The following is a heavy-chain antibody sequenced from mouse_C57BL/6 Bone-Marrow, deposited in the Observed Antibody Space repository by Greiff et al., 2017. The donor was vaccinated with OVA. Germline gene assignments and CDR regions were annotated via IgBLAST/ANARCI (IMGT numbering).Heavy chain of an antibody. D-gene: IGHD6-5*01. CDR1: GYSITSGYY. CDR2: ISYDGSN. V-gene: IGHV3-6*01. J-gene: IGHJ4*01. Sequence: EVKLVESGPGLVKPSQSLSLTCSVTGYSITSGYYWNWIRQFPGNKLEWMGYISYDGSNNYNPSLKNRISITRDTSKNQFFLKLNSVTTEDTATYYCARLRPYRWDYWGQGTSVTVSS. CDR3: ARLRPYRWDY.